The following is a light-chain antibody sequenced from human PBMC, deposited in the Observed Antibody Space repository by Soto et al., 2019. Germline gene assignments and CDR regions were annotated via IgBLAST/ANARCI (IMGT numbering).Light chain of an antibody. V-gene: IGLV2-14*01. CDR3: SSYTSSSLYG. CDR1: SSDVGGYNY. CDR2: DVS. Sequence: VLTQPASVSGSPGQSITISCTGTSSDVGGYNYVSWYQQHPGKATKLMIYDVSNRPSGVSNRFSGSKSGKTTSLTISGLQAEDEADYYCSSYTSSSLYGFGTGTKVTVL. J-gene: IGLJ1*01.